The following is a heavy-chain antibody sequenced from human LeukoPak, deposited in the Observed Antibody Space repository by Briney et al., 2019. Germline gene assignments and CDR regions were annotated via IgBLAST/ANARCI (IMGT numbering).Heavy chain of an antibody. CDR1: GGSISSYY. CDR2: INHSGST. CDR3: ARGVIWIQLWFRFDY. Sequence: SETLSLTCTVSGGSISSYYWSWIRQPPGKGLEWIGEINHSGSTNYNPSLKSRVTISVDTSKNQFSLKLSSVTAADTAVYYCARGVIWIQLWFRFDYWGQGTLVTVSS. J-gene: IGHJ4*02. D-gene: IGHD5-18*01. V-gene: IGHV4-34*01.